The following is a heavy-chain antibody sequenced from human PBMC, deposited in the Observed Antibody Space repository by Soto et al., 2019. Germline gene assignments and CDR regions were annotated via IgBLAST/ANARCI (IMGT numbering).Heavy chain of an antibody. CDR1: CGSFTSNNW. Sequence: SETLSLTCAVSCGSFTSNNWWTWVRQPPGQGLEWIGEIYRTGSTNYNPSLKSRVTISLDKSENQFSLKVTSPTAADTAVYYCASRDPGTSVDYWGQGTLVTVSS. CDR2: IYRTGST. V-gene: IGHV4-4*02. D-gene: IGHD1-7*01. J-gene: IGHJ4*02. CDR3: ASRDPGTSVDY.